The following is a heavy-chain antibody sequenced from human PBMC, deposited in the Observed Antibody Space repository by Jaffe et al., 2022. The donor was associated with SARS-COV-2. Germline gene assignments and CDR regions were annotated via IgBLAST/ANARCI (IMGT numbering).Heavy chain of an antibody. CDR3: ARGGSGKKTYFDY. CDR1: GFTFSSYG. D-gene: IGHD2-15*01. Sequence: QVQLVESGGGVVQPGRSLRLSCAASGFTFSSYGMHWVRQAPGKGLEWVAVISYDGSNKYYADSVKGRFTISRDNSKNTLYLQMNSLRAEDTAVYYCARGGSGKKTYFDYWGQGTLVTVSS. J-gene: IGHJ4*02. CDR2: ISYDGSNK. V-gene: IGHV3-30*03.